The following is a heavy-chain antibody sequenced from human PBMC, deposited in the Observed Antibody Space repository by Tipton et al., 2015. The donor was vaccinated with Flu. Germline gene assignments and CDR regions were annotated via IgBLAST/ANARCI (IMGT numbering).Heavy chain of an antibody. J-gene: IGHJ4*02. CDR1: GGSISSYY. V-gene: IGHV3-7*01. CDR3: SESLNF. Sequence: LSLTCTVSGGSISSYYWSWVRQTPEKGLEWVANINQDGSEKHYVDSVKGRFTISRDNAKNSLYLQLNSLRVEDTAVYYCSESLNFWGQGTLVTVSS. CDR2: INQDGSEK.